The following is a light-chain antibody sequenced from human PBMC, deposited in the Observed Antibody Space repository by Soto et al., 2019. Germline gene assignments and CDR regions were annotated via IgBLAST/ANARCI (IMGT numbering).Light chain of an antibody. Sequence: DIQMTQSPSTLSASVGDRVSITCRASQSISSWLAWYQQKPGKAPKLLIYDASSLESGVPSRFSGSGSGTEFTLTISSLQPDDFATYYCQQYYTYSKMFGQGTKVDI. J-gene: IGKJ1*01. V-gene: IGKV1-5*01. CDR3: QQYYTYSKM. CDR1: QSISSW. CDR2: DAS.